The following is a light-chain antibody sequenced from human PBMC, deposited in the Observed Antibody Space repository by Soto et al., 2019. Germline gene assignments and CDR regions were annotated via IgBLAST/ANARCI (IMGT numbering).Light chain of an antibody. CDR2: KAS. Sequence: DIQMTQSPSILSASVGDRVTITCRANQSISTWLAWYQQEPGKAPKLLIYKASHLDSGVPSRFSGSGSGTEFTLTISSLQPDDFATYYCQQYNSYSRTFGQGTKVEIK. V-gene: IGKV1-5*03. J-gene: IGKJ1*01. CDR1: QSISTW. CDR3: QQYNSYSRT.